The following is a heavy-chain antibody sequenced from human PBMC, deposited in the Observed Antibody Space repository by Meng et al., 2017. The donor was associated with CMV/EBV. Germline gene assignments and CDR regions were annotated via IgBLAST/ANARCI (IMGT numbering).Heavy chain of an antibody. CDR3: ARDTRVYYDSSGLVDDAFDI. D-gene: IGHD3-22*01. Sequence: SETLSLTCTVSGGSISSYYWRWIRQPPGKGMEWIGYIYYSGSTNYNPSLMSRVTISVDTPKNQFSLKLSSVTAADTAVYYSARDTRVYYDSSGLVDDAFDIWGQGTMVTVSS. CDR1: GGSISSYY. CDR2: IYYSGST. V-gene: IGHV4-59*01. J-gene: IGHJ3*02.